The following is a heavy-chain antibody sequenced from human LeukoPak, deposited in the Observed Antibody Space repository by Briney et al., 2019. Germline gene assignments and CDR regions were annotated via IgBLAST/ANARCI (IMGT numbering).Heavy chain of an antibody. Sequence: GGSLRLSCAASLFTFSTYLHWVRRAPGKGLEWVAVVSYDGSNKYYADSVKGRFTISRDNSKNTLDLQMNSLRAEDTAVYYCARSGYGLTGNYDFYYGMDVWGQGTTVTVSS. CDR1: LFTFSTY. D-gene: IGHD5-12*01. CDR2: VSYDGSNK. J-gene: IGHJ6*02. CDR3: ARSGYGLTGNYDFYYGMDV. V-gene: IGHV3-30*04.